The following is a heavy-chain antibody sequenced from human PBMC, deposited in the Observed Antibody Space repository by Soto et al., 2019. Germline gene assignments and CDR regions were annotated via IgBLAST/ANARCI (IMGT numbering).Heavy chain of an antibody. CDR1: GFTFSSYS. V-gene: IGHV3-48*01. D-gene: IGHD6-19*01. CDR3: AKTYSSGRGAFDV. Sequence: GGSLRLSCAASGFTFSSYSMNWVRQAPGKGLEWVSYISSGSSTIYYADSVKGRFTISRDNAQNSLYLQMNSLRAEDTAVYYCAKTYSSGRGAFDVWGQGTMVT. J-gene: IGHJ3*01. CDR2: ISSGSSTI.